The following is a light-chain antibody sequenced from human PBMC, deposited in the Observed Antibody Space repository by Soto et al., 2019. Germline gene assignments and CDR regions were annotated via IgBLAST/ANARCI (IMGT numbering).Light chain of an antibody. CDR2: AAS. CDR1: QGIGSY. V-gene: IGKV1-9*01. J-gene: IGKJ4*01. CDR3: QRLNTYPLS. Sequence: DIQLTQYPSFLSAAVGDRVTITCRASQGIGSYLAWYQQKPGKAHQLLIYAASTLQSGVPSRFSGSGSGAGFTLTISSLKPEDFATYYCQRLNTYPLSFDGGTKVEIK.